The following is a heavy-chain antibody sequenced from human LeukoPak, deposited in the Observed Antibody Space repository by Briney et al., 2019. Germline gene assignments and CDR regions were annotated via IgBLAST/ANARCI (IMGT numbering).Heavy chain of an antibody. J-gene: IGHJ4*02. CDR1: GFTFSSYE. V-gene: IGHV3-48*03. Sequence: GGSLRLSCAASGFTFSSYEMNWVRQAPGKGLEWVSYISSSGSTIYYADSVKGRFTISRDNAKNSLYLQMNSVRAEDTAVYYCAKGEAHAFWSGYYFDSWGQGTLVTVSS. D-gene: IGHD3-3*01. CDR3: AKGEAHAFWSGYYFDS. CDR2: ISSSGSTI.